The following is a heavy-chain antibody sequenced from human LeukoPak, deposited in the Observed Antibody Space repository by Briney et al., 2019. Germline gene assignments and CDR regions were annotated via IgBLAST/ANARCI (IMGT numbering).Heavy chain of an antibody. CDR1: GGSISSHY. CDR2: IYYSGST. CDR3: VREAVSIAAAGGDY. V-gene: IGHV4-59*11. Sequence: KSSETLSLTCTVSGGSISSHYWSWIRQPPGKGLEWIGYIYYSGSTNYNPSLKSRVTISVDTSKNQFSLKLSSVTAADTAVYYCVREAVSIAAAGGDYWGQGTLVTVSS. J-gene: IGHJ4*02. D-gene: IGHD6-13*01.